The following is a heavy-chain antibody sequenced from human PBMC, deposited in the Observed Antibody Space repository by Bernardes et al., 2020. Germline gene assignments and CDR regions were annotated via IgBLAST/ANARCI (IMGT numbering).Heavy chain of an antibody. V-gene: IGHV3-33*01. Sequence: GGSLRLSCAASGFTFSSYGMHWVRQAPGKGLEWVAVIWYDGSNKYYADSVKGRFTISRDNSKNTLYLQMNSLRAEDTAVYYCARDFIYYGSGSYYAYFDYWGQGTLVTVSS. D-gene: IGHD3-10*01. J-gene: IGHJ4*02. CDR2: IWYDGSNK. CDR1: GFTFSSYG. CDR3: ARDFIYYGSGSYYAYFDY.